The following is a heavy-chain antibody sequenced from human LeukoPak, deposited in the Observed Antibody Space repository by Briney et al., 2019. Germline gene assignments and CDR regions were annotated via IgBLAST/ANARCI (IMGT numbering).Heavy chain of an antibody. CDR2: IYYSGST. D-gene: IGHD6-13*01. V-gene: IGHV4-39*01. CDR3: ASLARIATTATGGNWFDP. Sequence: PSETLSLTCTVSGGSISSSSYYWGWIRQPPGKGLECIGSIYYSGSTYYNPSLKSRVTISLDTSKNQFSLKLSSVTAADTAVYYCASLARIATTATGGNWFDPWGQGTLVTVSS. CDR1: GGSISSSSYY. J-gene: IGHJ5*02.